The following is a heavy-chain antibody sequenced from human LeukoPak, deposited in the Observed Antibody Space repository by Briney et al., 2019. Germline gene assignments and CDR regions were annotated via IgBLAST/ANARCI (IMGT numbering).Heavy chain of an antibody. V-gene: IGHV1-69*13. Sequence: ASVKVSCKASGGTFSSHAISWVRQAPGQGLEWMGGIIPIFGTAEYAQKFQGRVTITADESTSTAYMELSSLRSEDTAVYYCARDSSEFRSLIPHWGQGTLVTVSS. J-gene: IGHJ1*01. CDR3: ARDSSEFRSLIPH. D-gene: IGHD2-21*01. CDR2: IIPIFGTA. CDR1: GGTFSSHA.